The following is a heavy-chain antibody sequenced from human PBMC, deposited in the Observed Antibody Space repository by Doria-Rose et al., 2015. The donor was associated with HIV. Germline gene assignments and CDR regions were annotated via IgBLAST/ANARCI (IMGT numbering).Heavy chain of an antibody. CDR3: ARGKLCSGGNCYLNWFDP. V-gene: IGHV4-34*01. CDR2: INHSGTT. D-gene: IGHD2-15*01. CDR1: GESFSAYY. J-gene: IGHJ5*02. Sequence: VQLQQWGAGLLKPSETLSLTCAVYGESFSAYYWNWIRQPPGKGLEWIGEINHSGTTNYNPSLKSRVTISVDPSKNQFSLNLSSVSAADTAVYFCARGKLCSGGNCYLNWFDPGGQGTRGTSSA.